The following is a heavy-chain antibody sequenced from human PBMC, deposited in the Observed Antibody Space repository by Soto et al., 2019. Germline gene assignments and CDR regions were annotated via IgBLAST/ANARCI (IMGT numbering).Heavy chain of an antibody. Sequence: QVQLQQWGAGLLKPSETLSLTCAVYGGAFSGYYWTWIRQPPGTGLEWIGGINHSGSTNYNPSLKSQVTISADTSMNQFSLKLTAVTAADTDVYYSARDKITGRFDYWGQGTLVTVSS. CDR2: INHSGST. CDR3: ARDKITGRFDY. D-gene: IGHD2-8*02. CDR1: GGAFSGYY. V-gene: IGHV4-34*01. J-gene: IGHJ4*02.